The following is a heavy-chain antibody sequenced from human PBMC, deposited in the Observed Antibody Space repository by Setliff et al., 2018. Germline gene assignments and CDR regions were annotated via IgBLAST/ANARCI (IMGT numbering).Heavy chain of an antibody. J-gene: IGHJ4*02. Sequence: QAGGSLRLSCTASGLSYINYWVSWVRQAPGKGLEWLASINPHGSEKYYADSVKGRFTISRDNAKNSLSLQMNNLRTEDTAVYYCFGAGTCSYWGQGTLVTVSS. CDR1: GLSYINYW. CDR2: INPHGSEK. D-gene: IGHD3-10*01. V-gene: IGHV3-7*01. CDR3: FGAGTCSY.